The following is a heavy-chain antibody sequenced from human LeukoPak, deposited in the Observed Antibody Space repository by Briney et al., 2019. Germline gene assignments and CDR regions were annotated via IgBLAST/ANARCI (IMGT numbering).Heavy chain of an antibody. J-gene: IGHJ5*02. V-gene: IGHV1-18*01. D-gene: IGHD2-8*01. CDR3: ARVPEFVCTNGVCYRWFDP. CDR1: GYTFTSYG. CDR2: ISAYNGNT. Sequence: GASVKVSCKASGYTFTSYGISWVRQAPGQGLEWMGWISAYNGNTNYAQKLQGRVTMTTDTSTSTAYMELRSLRSDDTAVYYCARVPEFVCTNGVCYRWFDPWGQGTLVTVSS.